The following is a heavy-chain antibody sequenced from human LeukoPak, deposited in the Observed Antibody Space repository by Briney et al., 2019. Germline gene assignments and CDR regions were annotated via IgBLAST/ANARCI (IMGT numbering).Heavy chain of an antibody. CDR2: IKEDGTQK. CDR1: GFTFSSYG. Sequence: PGGSLRLSCAASGFTFSSYGMHWVRQAPGMGLEWVAHIKEDGTQKFYVDSVRGRFTISKDDARNALYLQMNSLRDEDTAIYYCVRGGWELDYWGQGTLVIVSS. V-gene: IGHV3-7*01. J-gene: IGHJ4*02. D-gene: IGHD4-23*01. CDR3: VRGGWELDY.